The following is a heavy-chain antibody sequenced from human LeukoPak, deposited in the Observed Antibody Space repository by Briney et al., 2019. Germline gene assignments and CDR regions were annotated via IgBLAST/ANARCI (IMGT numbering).Heavy chain of an antibody. Sequence: ASVKVSCKASGYTFTSYGITWVLQAPGQGLEWMGRINPNSGGTNYAQKFQGRVTMTRDTSISTAYMELSRLRSDDTAVYYCASTGIAVAGTEGRLYDYWGQGTLVTVSS. CDR3: ASTGIAVAGTEGRLYDY. CDR1: GYTFTSYG. CDR2: INPNSGGT. D-gene: IGHD6-19*01. V-gene: IGHV1-2*06. J-gene: IGHJ4*02.